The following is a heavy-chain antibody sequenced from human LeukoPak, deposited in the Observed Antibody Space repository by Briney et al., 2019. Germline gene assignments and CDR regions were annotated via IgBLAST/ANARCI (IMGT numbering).Heavy chain of an antibody. CDR1: GFTFGNFG. V-gene: IGHV3-33*01. D-gene: IGHD6-13*01. CDR2: IWYDGSND. CDR3: ARDPSSKAAAGRGDY. J-gene: IGHJ4*02. Sequence: PGGSLRLSCVTSGFTFGNFGMYWVRQTPDKGLEWVAVIWYDGSNDDYADSVKGRFTISRDNSKSTLYLQMNSLRAEDAAVYYCARDPSSKAAAGRGDYWGQGTLVTVSS.